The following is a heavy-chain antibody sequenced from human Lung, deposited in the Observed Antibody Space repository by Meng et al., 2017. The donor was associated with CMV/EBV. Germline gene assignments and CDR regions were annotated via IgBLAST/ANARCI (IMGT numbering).Heavy chain of an antibody. D-gene: IGHD3-16*01. Sequence: GESLKISCAASGFIFSNYAMSWVRQAPGKGLEWISFMSVSGSMMFYVDSVRGRFTISRDSSKNTLYLQMNSLRAEDTAVYYCAKKGGDGALHYFDYWGQGTLVTVSS. V-gene: IGHV3-23*01. J-gene: IGHJ4*02. CDR2: MSVSGSMM. CDR3: AKKGGDGALHYFDY. CDR1: GFIFSNYA.